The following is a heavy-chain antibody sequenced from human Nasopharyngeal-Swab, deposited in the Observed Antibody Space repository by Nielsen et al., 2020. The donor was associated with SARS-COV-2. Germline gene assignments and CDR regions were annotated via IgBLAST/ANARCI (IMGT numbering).Heavy chain of an antibody. CDR3: ARGRVSYSSSSALAY. D-gene: IGHD6-6*01. J-gene: IGHJ4*02. CDR2: INPYNGNT. Sequence: ASVKVSCKVSGCIFKSYVIHWVRQAPGQGLEWMGWINPYNGNTDSGQQHQDRVTMTTDTSTGTAYMELGSLRSDDTAIYYCARGRVSYSSSSALAYWGQGTLVSVSS. CDR1: GCIFKSYV. V-gene: IGHV1-18*04.